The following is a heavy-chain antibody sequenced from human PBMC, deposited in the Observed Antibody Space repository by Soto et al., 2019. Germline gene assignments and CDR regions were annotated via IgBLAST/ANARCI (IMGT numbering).Heavy chain of an antibody. J-gene: IGHJ5*01. D-gene: IGHD1-7*01. CDR1: GFTFSSHW. CDR3: AGSPGLSRISGTTLGA. V-gene: IGHV3-74*01. CDR2: INGDGSST. Sequence: EVQLVESGGGLVQPGGSLRLSCAASGFTFSSHWMHWVRQAPGKGLVWVSRINGDGSSTSYADSVKGRFTISRDNAKNTRYLQVNSLRADDTAVYYCAGSPGLSRISGTTLGAWGQGTLVTVSS.